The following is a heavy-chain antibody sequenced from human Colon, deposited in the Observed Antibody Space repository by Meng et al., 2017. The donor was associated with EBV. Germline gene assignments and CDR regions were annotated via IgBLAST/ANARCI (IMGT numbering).Heavy chain of an antibody. CDR2: IYHNGQT. D-gene: IGHD2-8*02. Sequence: QVLLQGSGAGLVKPSGTLSFPCAVSGTSISTSNWWSWIRQSPGEGLEWIGAIYHNGQTNYNPSLKSRVSMSVDESKNEFSLNLKSVTAADTAVYYCARDGGVTHIPWGQGVLVTVSS. V-gene: IGHV4-4*02. J-gene: IGHJ5*02. CDR3: ARDGGVTHIP. CDR1: GTSISTSNW.